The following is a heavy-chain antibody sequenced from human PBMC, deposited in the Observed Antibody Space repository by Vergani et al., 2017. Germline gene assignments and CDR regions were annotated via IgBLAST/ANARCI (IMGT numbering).Heavy chain of an antibody. CDR1: GLTFSNYA. D-gene: IGHD2-2*02. Sequence: QVQLVESGGGVVQPGRSLRLSCAASGLTFSNYAMHWVRQAPGKGLEWVAVILSDGSKKYYGDSVRGRFTISRDNSKNTLYLQMNSLRAEDTAVYYCAKETQDDTVEAPAAIQGTFDNWGQGTLVTVSS. CDR3: AKETQDDTVEAPAAIQGTFDN. CDR2: ILSDGSKK. J-gene: IGHJ4*02. V-gene: IGHV3-33*06.